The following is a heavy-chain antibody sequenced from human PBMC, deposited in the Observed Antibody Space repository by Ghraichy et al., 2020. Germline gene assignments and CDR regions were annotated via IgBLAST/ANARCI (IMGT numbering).Heavy chain of an antibody. V-gene: IGHV4-4*02. CDR3: ARGRAVAGAGL. Sequence: SETLSLTCTVSGGSIRSDNWMSWVLQPPGKGLVWIGEIHHSGGTNYNPSLKSRVTISIDTSKNQFSLKLSSVTAADTAVYYCARGRAVAGAGLWGQGTLVTVSS. CDR2: IHHSGGT. J-gene: IGHJ4*02. CDR1: GGSIRSDNW. D-gene: IGHD6-13*01.